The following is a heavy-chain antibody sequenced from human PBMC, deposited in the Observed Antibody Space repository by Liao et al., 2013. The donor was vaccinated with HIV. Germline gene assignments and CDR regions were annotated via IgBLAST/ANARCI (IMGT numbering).Heavy chain of an antibody. CDR3: ARDAQWGMTNYFQH. V-gene: IGHV4-34*01. J-gene: IGHJ1*01. CDR1: GGSFSGYY. Sequence: QVQLQQWGAGLLKPSETLSLTCAVYGGSFSGYYWSWIRQPPGKGLEWIGEINHSGSTNYNPSLKSRVTISVDTSKNQFSLKLSSVTAADTAVYYCARDAQWGMTNYFQHWGQGTLVTVSS. D-gene: IGHD1-26*01. CDR2: INHSGST.